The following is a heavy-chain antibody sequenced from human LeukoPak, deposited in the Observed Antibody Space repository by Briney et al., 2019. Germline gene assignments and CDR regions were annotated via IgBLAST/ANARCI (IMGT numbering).Heavy chain of an antibody. CDR2: INHSGST. Sequence: PSETLSLTCAVYGGSFSGYYWSWIRQPPGKGLEWIGEINHSGSTNYNPSLKSRVTRSVDTSKNQFSLKQSSVTAAEAAVYYCARLGGTMVRGVMRWPYYYYYMDVWGKGTTVTVSS. CDR3: ARLGGTMVRGVMRWPYYYYYMDV. V-gene: IGHV4-34*01. CDR1: GGSFSGYY. D-gene: IGHD3-10*01. J-gene: IGHJ6*03.